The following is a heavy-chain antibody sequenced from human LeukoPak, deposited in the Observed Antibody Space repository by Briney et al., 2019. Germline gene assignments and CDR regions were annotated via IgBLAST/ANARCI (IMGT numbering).Heavy chain of an antibody. CDR2: IDSDGIST. CDR3: ARAITGDTVSTFDP. Sequence: QPGGSLRLSCAASGFTFSGYWMHWVRQAPGKGLVWVSRIDSDGISTSYADSVKGRFTISRDNAKNTLYLQMNSLRAEDTAVYFCARAITGDTVSTFDPWGQGTLVTVSS. V-gene: IGHV3-74*01. D-gene: IGHD2-2*01. J-gene: IGHJ5*02. CDR1: GFTFSGYW.